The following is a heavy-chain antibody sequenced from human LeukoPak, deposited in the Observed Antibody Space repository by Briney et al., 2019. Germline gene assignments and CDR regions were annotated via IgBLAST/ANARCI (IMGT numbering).Heavy chain of an antibody. D-gene: IGHD6-13*01. CDR2: ISAYTGTR. V-gene: IGHV1-18*01. J-gene: IGHJ4*02. Sequence: ASVKVSCKTSGYTFTRYGVSWVRQAPGQGLEWMGWISAYTGTRSYAQKFQCRVTMTTDTYTTTAYMELRSLRSDDTAVYYCARASAAGTVYIVYWGQGTLVTVSS. CDR1: GYTFTRYG. CDR3: ARASAAGTVYIVY.